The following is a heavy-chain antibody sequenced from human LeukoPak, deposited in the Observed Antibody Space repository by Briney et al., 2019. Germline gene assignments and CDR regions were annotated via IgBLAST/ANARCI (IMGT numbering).Heavy chain of an antibody. V-gene: IGHV4-4*07. Sequence: KPPETLSLTCTVSGGSISSYYWSWIRQPAGEGLEWIGRIYSSGSTNYNPSLKSRVTMSVDTSRNRFSLKLTSVTAADTGVYYCARMYSGTYGGIDYWGQGSLVTVSS. CDR2: IYSSGST. CDR1: GGSISSYY. CDR3: ARMYSGTYGGIDY. D-gene: IGHD1-26*01. J-gene: IGHJ4*02.